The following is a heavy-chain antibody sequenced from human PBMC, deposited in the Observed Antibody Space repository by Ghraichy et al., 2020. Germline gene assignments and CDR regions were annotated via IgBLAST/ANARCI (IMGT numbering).Heavy chain of an antibody. CDR3: TSDDY. Sequence: ETLSLTCTVSGASISSGSDSFYWGWIRQPPGRGLEWIGSIYYSGNTYYNPSLKSRVTISIDTSKNQFSLKLTSVTAADAAVYYCTSDDYWGQGTLVTVSS. CDR1: GASISSGSDSFY. CDR2: IYYSGNT. V-gene: IGHV4-39*01. J-gene: IGHJ4*02.